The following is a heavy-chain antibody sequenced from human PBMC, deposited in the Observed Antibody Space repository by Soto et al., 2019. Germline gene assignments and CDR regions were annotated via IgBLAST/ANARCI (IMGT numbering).Heavy chain of an antibody. J-gene: IGHJ1*01. CDR1: GFTFSDYY. D-gene: IGHD6-19*01. CDR2: ISSSGSAI. CDR3: ARGDSSGWSPGYGYFQY. V-gene: IGHV3-11*01. Sequence: GGSLRLSCAASGFTFSDYYMSWIRQAPGKGLEWVSYISSSGSAIYYADSVKGRFTISRDNAENSLYLQMSSLRADDTAVYYCARGDSSGWSPGYGYFQYWGQGTLVTVSS.